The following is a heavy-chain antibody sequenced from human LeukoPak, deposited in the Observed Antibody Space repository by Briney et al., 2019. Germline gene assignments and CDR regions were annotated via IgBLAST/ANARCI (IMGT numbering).Heavy chain of an antibody. D-gene: IGHD2-21*01. CDR1: GGSIGGNSY. CDR3: ATTYSRSGDDWFDP. V-gene: IGHV4-61*01. Sequence: ASETLSLTCTVSGGSIGGNSYWSWIRQPPGKGLEWIGYIYYSGSTNYNPSLKSRVTISVDTSKNQFSLKLSSVTAADTAIYYCATTYSRSGDDWFDPWGQGILVTVSS. J-gene: IGHJ5*02. CDR2: IYYSGST.